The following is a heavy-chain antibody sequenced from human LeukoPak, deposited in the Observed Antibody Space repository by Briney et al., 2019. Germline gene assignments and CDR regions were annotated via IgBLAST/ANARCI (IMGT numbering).Heavy chain of an antibody. D-gene: IGHD3-10*01. J-gene: IGHJ4*02. Sequence: KPGGSLRLSCVASGFTFSSYWMSWVRQTPGKGLEWVAHLNQDGSERYYVDSVKGRFTISRENVKNSLYLQMNSLRAEDTAVYYCAKCGTGSNFDYWGQGRLVTVSS. CDR2: LNQDGSER. CDR3: AKCGTGSNFDY. CDR1: GFTFSSYW. V-gene: IGHV3-7*02.